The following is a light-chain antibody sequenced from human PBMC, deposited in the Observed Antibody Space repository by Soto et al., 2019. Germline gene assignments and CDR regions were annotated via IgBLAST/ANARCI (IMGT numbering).Light chain of an antibody. Sequence: EILLTQSPDSLSLSPGDRATLSCRASQSFSSTFFAWYQQKPGQAPRLLIYGASSRATGIPDRFSGSGSGTDFTLTISGLEPEEFGVYYCQQYASPVTFGQGTKVEIK. CDR1: QSFSSTF. J-gene: IGKJ1*01. CDR2: GAS. CDR3: QQYASPVT. V-gene: IGKV3-20*01.